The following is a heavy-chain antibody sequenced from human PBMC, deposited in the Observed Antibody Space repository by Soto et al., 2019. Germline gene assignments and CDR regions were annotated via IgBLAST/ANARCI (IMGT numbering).Heavy chain of an antibody. V-gene: IGHV3-30*18. CDR1: GFTFSSYC. CDR3: AKEGGLSGSYYISSSYFFDY. CDR2: ISYDGSNT. J-gene: IGHJ4*02. D-gene: IGHD1-26*01. Sequence: GGSLRLSCSPSGFTFSSYCMHWVRQAPGNGLEWVAIISYDGSNTYYADSVKGRLTISRDNSKNTLYMQMNRLRAEDTSVYYCAKEGGLSGSYYISSSYFFDYWGQGTLVTVSS.